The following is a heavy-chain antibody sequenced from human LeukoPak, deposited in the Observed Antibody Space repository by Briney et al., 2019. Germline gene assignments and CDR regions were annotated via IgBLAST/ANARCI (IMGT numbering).Heavy chain of an antibody. CDR2: IYYSGST. CDR3: ARRGTDDSSGYYAPVYWYFDL. D-gene: IGHD3-22*01. V-gene: IGHV4-59*08. CDR1: GGSISSYY. Sequence: PSETLSLTCTVSGGSISSYYWSWIRQPPGKGLEWIGYIYYSGSTNYNPSLKSRVTISVDTSKNQFSLKLSSVTAADTAVYYCARRGTDDSSGYYAPVYWYFDLWGRGTLVTVSS. J-gene: IGHJ2*01.